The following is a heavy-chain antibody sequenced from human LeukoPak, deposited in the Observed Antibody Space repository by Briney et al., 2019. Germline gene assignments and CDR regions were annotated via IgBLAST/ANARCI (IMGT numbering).Heavy chain of an antibody. D-gene: IGHD6-13*01. CDR3: ARGPPQYSSSWYGFY. V-gene: IGHV1-8*01. CDR2: MNPNSGNT. CDR1: GFTFTSSD. Sequence: VASVKVSCKASGFTFTSSDFNWVRQATGQGLEWMGWMNPNSGNTGYAQKFQGRVTMTRDTSISTAYMELSSLRSEDTAVYYCARGPPQYSSSWYGFYWGQGTLVTVSS. J-gene: IGHJ4*02.